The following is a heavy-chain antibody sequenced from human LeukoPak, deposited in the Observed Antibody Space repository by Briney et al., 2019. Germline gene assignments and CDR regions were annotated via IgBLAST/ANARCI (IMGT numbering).Heavy chain of an antibody. D-gene: IGHD5-12*01. Sequence: GGSLRLSCAASGFTFSSYEMNWVRQAPGKGLEWVSYISSSGSTIYYADSVKGRFTISRDNAKNSLYLQMNSLRAEDTAVYYCAGDLGYSGYDSYFDYWGQGTLVTVSS. CDR2: ISSSGSTI. CDR3: AGDLGYSGYDSYFDY. J-gene: IGHJ4*02. CDR1: GFTFSSYE. V-gene: IGHV3-48*03.